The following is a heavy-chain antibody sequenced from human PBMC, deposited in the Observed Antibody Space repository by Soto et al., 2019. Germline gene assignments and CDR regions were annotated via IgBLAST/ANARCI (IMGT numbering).Heavy chain of an antibody. CDR2: ISYDGSNK. D-gene: IGHD5-12*01. CDR3: AKGARARRGMATINPDAFDI. Sequence: QVQLVESGGGVVQPGRSLRLSCAASGFTFSSYGMHWVRQAPGKGLEWVAVISYDGSNKYYADSVKGRFTISRDNSKNTLYLQMNSLRAEDTAVYYCAKGARARRGMATINPDAFDIWGQGTMVTVSS. J-gene: IGHJ3*02. V-gene: IGHV3-30*18. CDR1: GFTFSSYG.